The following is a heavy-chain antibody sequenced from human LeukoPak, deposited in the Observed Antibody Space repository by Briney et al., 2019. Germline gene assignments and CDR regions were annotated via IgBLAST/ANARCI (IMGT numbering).Heavy chain of an antibody. CDR2: IHYSGST. D-gene: IGHD2-15*01. CDR1: GDSISSSGYY. Sequence: SETLSLTCTVSGDSISSSGYYWGWIRRPPGKGLEWIWSIHYSGSTYHNPSLKSRVTTSVDTSKNQFSLKLTSVTAADTAVYHCARLGVVVAATQIDYWGQGTLVTVSS. V-gene: IGHV4-39*01. CDR3: ARLGVVVAATQIDY. J-gene: IGHJ4*02.